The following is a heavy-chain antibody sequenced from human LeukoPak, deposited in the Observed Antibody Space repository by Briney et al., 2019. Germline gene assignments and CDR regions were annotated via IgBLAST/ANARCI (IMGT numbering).Heavy chain of an antibody. D-gene: IGHD3-10*01. CDR2: ICGSGAGT. CDR1: RFTFSSYA. V-gene: IGHV3-23*01. J-gene: IGHJ4*02. Sequence: PGGSLRLSCAASRFTFSSYAMSWVRQAPGKGLEWVSGICGSGAGTYYADSVKGRFTISRDNSKNTLYLQMNSLRADDTAVYYCAKLHYFGSGSPDYWGQGTLVTVSS. CDR3: AKLHYFGSGSPDY.